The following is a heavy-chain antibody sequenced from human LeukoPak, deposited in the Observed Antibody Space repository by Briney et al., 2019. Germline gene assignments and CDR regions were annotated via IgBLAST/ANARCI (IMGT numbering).Heavy chain of an antibody. J-gene: IGHJ3*02. CDR3: AREEAELRVLDI. D-gene: IGHD1-7*01. CDR2: IIPIFGTA. V-gene: IGHV1-69*13. CDR1: GGTFSSYA. Sequence: ASVKVSCKASGGTFSSYAISWVRQAPGQGLEWMGRIIPIFGTANYAQKFQGRVTITADESTSTAYMELSSLRSEDTAVYYCAREEAELRVLDIWGQGTMVTVSS.